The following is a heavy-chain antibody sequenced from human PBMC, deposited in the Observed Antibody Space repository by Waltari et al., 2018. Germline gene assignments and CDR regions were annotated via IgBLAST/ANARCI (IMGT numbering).Heavy chain of an antibody. V-gene: IGHV1-2*02. CDR1: GYTFTAHH. J-gene: IGHJ6*03. CDR3: ARDREATYNVYYYYMDV. Sequence: QVQLVQSGAEVKEPGASVKVSCKASGYTFTAHHIHWMRQAPGQGLEWMGGINPNSGDTNNAQKFEGRVTMTRDTSISTAYMELSRLRSDDTAMYYCARDREATYNVYYYYMDVWGKGTTVTVSS. D-gene: IGHD1-1*01. CDR2: INPNSGDT.